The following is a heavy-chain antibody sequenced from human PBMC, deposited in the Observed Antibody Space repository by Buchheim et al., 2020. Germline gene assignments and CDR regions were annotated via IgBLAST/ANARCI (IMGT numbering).Heavy chain of an antibody. J-gene: IGHJ4*02. CDR3: AKGVVDTPRVYDS. V-gene: IGHV3-23*01. CDR2: ITGSSDTT. Sequence: EVQLLESGGGLIQPGGSLRLSCAASGFTFSTYAMSWVRQAPGKGLECVSAITGSSDTTYYADSVKGRFTISRDNSKSTLYLQMNSLRAEDTAIYYCAKGVVDTPRVYDSWGQGTL. CDR1: GFTFSTYA. D-gene: IGHD5-18*01.